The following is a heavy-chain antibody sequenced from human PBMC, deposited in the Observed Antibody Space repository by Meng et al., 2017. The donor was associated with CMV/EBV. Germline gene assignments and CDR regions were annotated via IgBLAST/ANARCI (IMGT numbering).Heavy chain of an antibody. V-gene: IGHV4-39*01. D-gene: IGHD2-2*02. Sequence: SETLSLTCTVSGGSISSSSYYWDWIRQPPGKGLEWIGSIYYSGSTYYNPSLKSRVTISVDTSKNQFSLKLSSVTAADTAVYYCARRIGDIVVVPAAIHASQNWFDPWGQGTLVTVSS. CDR3: ARRIGDIVVVPAAIHASQNWFDP. CDR2: IYYSGST. CDR1: GGSISSSSYY. J-gene: IGHJ5*02.